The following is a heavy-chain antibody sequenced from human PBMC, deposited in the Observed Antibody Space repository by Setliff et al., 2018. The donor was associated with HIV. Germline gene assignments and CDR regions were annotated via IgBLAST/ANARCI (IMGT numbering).Heavy chain of an antibody. CDR2: INTGNDNT. V-gene: IGHV1-3*04. J-gene: IGHJ4*02. CDR3: AKGGDRAMINFDH. D-gene: IGHD5-18*01. Sequence: RASVKVSCKTTGYTFSTYPMHWVRQAPGQRLEWMGWINTGNDNTRDSQKFQGRVTITRDTSASTAYMELSSLTSEDTAVYYCAKGGDRAMINFDHWGQGTLVTVSS. CDR1: GYTFSTYP.